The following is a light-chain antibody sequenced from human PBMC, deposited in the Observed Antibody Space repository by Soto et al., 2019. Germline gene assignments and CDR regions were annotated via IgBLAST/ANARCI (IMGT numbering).Light chain of an antibody. CDR3: QQYNRYPFT. CDR2: KAS. CDR1: QSISSW. V-gene: IGKV1-5*03. Sequence: DIQMTQSPSTLSASVRDRVTITCRASQSISSWLAWYQQKPGKAPKLLIYKASSLESGVPSRFSGSGSGTEFTLTISGLQPDDFATYYCQQYNRYPFTFGPGTKVDIK. J-gene: IGKJ3*01.